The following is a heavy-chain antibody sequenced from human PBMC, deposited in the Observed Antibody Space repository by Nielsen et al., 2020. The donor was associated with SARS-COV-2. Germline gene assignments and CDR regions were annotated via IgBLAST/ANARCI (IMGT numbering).Heavy chain of an antibody. V-gene: IGHV4-39*07. D-gene: IGHD4-23*01. Sequence: SETLSLTCTVSGGSISSSSYYWGWIRQPPGKGLEWIGSIYYSGSTNYNPSLKSRVTISVDTSKNQFSLKLSSVTAADTAVYYCARANGGQYYFDYWGQGTLVTVSS. CDR2: IYYSGST. CDR3: ARANGGQYYFDY. J-gene: IGHJ4*02. CDR1: GGSISSSSYY.